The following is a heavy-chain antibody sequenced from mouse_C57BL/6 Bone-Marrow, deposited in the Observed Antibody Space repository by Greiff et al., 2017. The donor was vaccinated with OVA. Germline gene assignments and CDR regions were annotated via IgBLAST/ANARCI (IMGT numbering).Heavy chain of an antibody. Sequence: EVQLQQSGPELVKPGASVKISCKASGYTFTDYYMNWVKQSHGKSLEWIGDINPNNGGTSYNQKFKGKATLTVDKSSSTAYMELRSLTSEDSAVYYCARGRYSNYEFAYWGQGTLVTVSA. J-gene: IGHJ3*01. D-gene: IGHD2-5*01. V-gene: IGHV1-26*01. CDR3: ARGRYSNYEFAY. CDR1: GYTFTDYY. CDR2: INPNNGGT.